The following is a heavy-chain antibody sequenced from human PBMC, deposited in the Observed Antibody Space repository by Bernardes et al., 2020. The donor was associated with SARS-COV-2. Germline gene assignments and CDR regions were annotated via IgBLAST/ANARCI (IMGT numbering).Heavy chain of an antibody. Sequence: VGSLRLSCAASGFTFSSYWMHWVRQAPGKGLVWVSRINSDGSSTSYADSVKGRFTISRDNAKNTLYLQMNSLRAEDTAVYYCARVAADFWSGYYYYYYYMDVWGKGTTVTVSS. CDR1: GFTFSSYW. CDR3: ARVAADFWSGYYYYYYYMDV. J-gene: IGHJ6*03. V-gene: IGHV3-74*01. CDR2: INSDGSST. D-gene: IGHD3-3*01.